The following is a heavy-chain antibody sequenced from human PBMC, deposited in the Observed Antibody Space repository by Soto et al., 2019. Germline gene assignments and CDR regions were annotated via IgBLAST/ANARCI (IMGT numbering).Heavy chain of an antibody. V-gene: IGHV4-31*03. J-gene: IGHJ4*02. D-gene: IGHD2-21*01. CDR1: GGSISSGGYY. CDR3: ARGVIH. Sequence: QVQLQESGPGLVKPSQTLSLTCTVSGGSISSGGYYWSWMRLDAGKGLEWIGYIYYRGSTYYNPSIKSRVTISVDTSTNQFSLKLSSVTAADRAVYYCARGVIHWGQGTLVTVSS. CDR2: IYYRGST.